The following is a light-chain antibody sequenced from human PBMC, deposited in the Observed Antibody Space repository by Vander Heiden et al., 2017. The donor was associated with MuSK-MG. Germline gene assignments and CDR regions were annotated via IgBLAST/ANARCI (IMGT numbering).Light chain of an antibody. CDR1: RSVVGGYNY. Sequence: QSALTQPASVSGSPGPSITISAAGIRSVVGGYNYVSWYQQHPAKAPNLIIHYVSNRPSGVSDRFSCSNSGNTAAPNTTGLQAEEEAVDYCSVSKDRITRDVFGTGTTVTVL. V-gene: IGLV2-14*01. CDR2: YVS. J-gene: IGLJ1*01. CDR3: SVSKDRITRDV.